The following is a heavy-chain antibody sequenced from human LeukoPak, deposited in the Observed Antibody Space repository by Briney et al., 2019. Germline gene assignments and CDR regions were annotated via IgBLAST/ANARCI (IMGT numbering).Heavy chain of an antibody. CDR2: IYPGDSDT. CDR1: GYSFTSYW. D-gene: IGHD2-15*01. Sequence: PGESLKISCKGSGYSFTSYWIGWVRQMPGKGLEWMGIIYPGDSDTRNSPSFQGQVTISADKSISTAYLQWSSLKASDTAMYYCATTSQYCSGGSCYFDGFDIWGQGTMVTVSS. V-gene: IGHV5-51*01. CDR3: ATTSQYCSGGSCYFDGFDI. J-gene: IGHJ3*02.